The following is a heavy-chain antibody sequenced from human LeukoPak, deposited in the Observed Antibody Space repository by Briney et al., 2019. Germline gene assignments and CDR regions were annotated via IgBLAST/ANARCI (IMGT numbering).Heavy chain of an antibody. CDR1: GGTFSSYA. V-gene: IGHV1-69*01. Sequence: SVKVSCKSSGGTFSSYAISWVRQAPGQGLEWMGGIIPIFGTANYAQKFQGGVTITADESTSTAYMELSSLRSEDTAVYYCARDPSVNYYDSSGFFDYWGQGTLVTVSS. D-gene: IGHD3-22*01. J-gene: IGHJ4*02. CDR3: ARDPSVNYYDSSGFFDY. CDR2: IIPIFGTA.